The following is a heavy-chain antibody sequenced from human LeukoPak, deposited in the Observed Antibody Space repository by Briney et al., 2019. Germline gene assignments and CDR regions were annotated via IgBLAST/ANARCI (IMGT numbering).Heavy chain of an antibody. J-gene: IGHJ6*03. CDR2: MSSSGST. V-gene: IGHV4-59*11. CDR1: GGSISSHY. Sequence: SETLSLTCTVSGGSISSHYWTWIRQSPVKGLEWIGDMSSSGSTSYSPSLKSRVTISIDTSRTQFSLKLTSVTAADTAVYYCGRDALVGHFSYYYMDVWGKGITVTVSS. CDR3: GRDALVGHFSYYYMDV. D-gene: IGHD2-15*01.